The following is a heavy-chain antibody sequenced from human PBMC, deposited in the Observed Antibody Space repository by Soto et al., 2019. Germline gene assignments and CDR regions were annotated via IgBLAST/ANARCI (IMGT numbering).Heavy chain of an antibody. Sequence: GASVKVSCKASGGTFSSYAISWVRQAPGQGLEWMGGIIPIFGTANYAQKFQGRATITADESTSTAYMELSSLRSEDTAVYYCARVSVAALNWFDPWGQGTLVTVSS. CDR2: IIPIFGTA. J-gene: IGHJ5*02. V-gene: IGHV1-69*13. CDR3: ARVSVAALNWFDP. D-gene: IGHD6-6*01. CDR1: GGTFSSYA.